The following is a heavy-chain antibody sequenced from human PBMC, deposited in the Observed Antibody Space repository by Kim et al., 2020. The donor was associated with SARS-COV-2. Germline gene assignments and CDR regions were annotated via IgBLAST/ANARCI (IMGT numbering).Heavy chain of an antibody. D-gene: IGHD3-9*01. CDR2: MNTNTGNP. Sequence: AAVKVSCKASGYTFTSYAMNWVRQAPGQGLEWMGWMNTNTGNPTYAQGFTGRLVFSLDTSVSTAYLQISSLKAEDTAVYYCARDGRYFDWVHFGFYDHWGQGTLVTVSS. CDR3: ARDGRYFDWVHFGFYDH. V-gene: IGHV7-4-1*02. J-gene: IGHJ5*02. CDR1: GYTFTSYA.